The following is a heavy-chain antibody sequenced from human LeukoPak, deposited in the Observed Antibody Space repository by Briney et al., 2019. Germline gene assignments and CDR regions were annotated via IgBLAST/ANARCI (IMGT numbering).Heavy chain of an antibody. J-gene: IGHJ4*02. V-gene: IGHV1-18*01. Sequence: ASVKVSCKASGFVFTSYGFTWVRQAPGQGLEWMGWISANDGKTHYSEKHQGRVTMSTDTVTSTAYMELRSLRSDDTAVYYCAGELHVERDDYWGQGTLVTVSS. D-gene: IGHD1-1*01. CDR1: GFVFTSYG. CDR3: AGELHVERDDY. CDR2: ISANDGKT.